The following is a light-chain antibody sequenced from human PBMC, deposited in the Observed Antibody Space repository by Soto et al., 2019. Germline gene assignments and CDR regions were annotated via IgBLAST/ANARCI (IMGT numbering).Light chain of an antibody. Sequence: QSALTQPASVSGSPGQWITISCPGTSGDVGNFNLVSWYQHHPGKAPSLIISEVSKRPSGVSNRFSGSKSGNTASLTISGLQAEDEADYYCCSYAGGSIYVLFGGGTKVTVL. CDR2: EVS. V-gene: IGLV2-23*02. J-gene: IGLJ2*01. CDR1: SGDVGNFNL. CDR3: CSYAGGSIYVL.